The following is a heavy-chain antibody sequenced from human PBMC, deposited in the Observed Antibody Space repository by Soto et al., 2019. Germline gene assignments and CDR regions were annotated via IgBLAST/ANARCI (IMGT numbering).Heavy chain of an antibody. V-gene: IGHV1-24*01. CDR2: FDPKDGKT. CDR3: ARAYLGYCSSTSCYGRDYYYYMDV. J-gene: IGHJ6*03. D-gene: IGHD2-2*01. Sequence: GASVKVSCKVSGYTLTELSMHWVRQAPGKGLEWMGGFDPKDGKTSYAQKFQGRVTMTRNTSISTAYMELSSLRSEDTAVYYCARAYLGYCSSTSCYGRDYYYYMDVWGKGTTVTVSS. CDR1: GYTLTELS.